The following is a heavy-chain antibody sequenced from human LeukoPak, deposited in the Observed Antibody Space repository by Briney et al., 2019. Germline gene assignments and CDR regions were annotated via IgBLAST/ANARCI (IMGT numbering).Heavy chain of an antibody. V-gene: IGHV4-39*07. CDR3: ARVGSGYYYDRFDP. CDR1: GGSISSSTYY. CDR2: IYYSGST. Sequence: SETLSLTCTVSGGSISSSTYYWGWIRQPPGKGLEWIGSIYYSGSTYYTPSLKSRVTISVDTSKNQFFLKLSSVTAADTAVYYCARVGSGYYYDRFDPWGQGTLVTVSS. D-gene: IGHD3-22*01. J-gene: IGHJ5*02.